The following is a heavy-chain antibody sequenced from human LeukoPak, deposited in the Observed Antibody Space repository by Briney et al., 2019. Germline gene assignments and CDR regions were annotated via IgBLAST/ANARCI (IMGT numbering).Heavy chain of an antibody. CDR1: GGSISSYY. CDR3: ARALRLWGGNSGIAFDI. V-gene: IGHV4-59*01. CDR2: IYNSGST. J-gene: IGHJ3*02. D-gene: IGHD4-23*01. Sequence: SGTLSLTCTVSGGSISSYYWSWIRQPPGKGLEWIGYIYNSGSTYYNHSLKSRVTISEDMSNNQFSLKLSSVTAADTAVYYCARALRLWGGNSGIAFDIWGQGTMVTV.